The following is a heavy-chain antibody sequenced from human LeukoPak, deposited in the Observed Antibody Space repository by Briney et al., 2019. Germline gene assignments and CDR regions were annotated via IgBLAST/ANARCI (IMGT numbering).Heavy chain of an antibody. D-gene: IGHD3-10*01. V-gene: IGHV3-7*04. CDR3: AKEHYDGSGSYPEY. CDR2: IDQDGSEK. J-gene: IGHJ4*02. CDR1: GFTISSNW. Sequence: GGSLRLSCAASGFTISSNWMSWVRQAPGKGLEWVANIDQDGSEKKYVDSVKGRFSISRDNAGNSLFLQMNSLRAEDTAVYYCAKEHYDGSGSYPEYWGQGTLVTVFS.